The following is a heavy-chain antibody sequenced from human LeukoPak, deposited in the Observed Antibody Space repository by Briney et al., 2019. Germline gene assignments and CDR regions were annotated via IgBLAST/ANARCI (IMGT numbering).Heavy chain of an antibody. V-gene: IGHV1-8*03. CDR1: GGTFSSYA. Sequence: ASVKVSCKASGGTFSSYAISWVRQAPGQGLEWMGWMNPNSGNTGYAQKFQGRVTITRNTSISTAYMELSSLRSEDTAVYYCARGTIDEFDYWGQGTLVTVSS. J-gene: IGHJ4*02. CDR3: ARGTIDEFDY. D-gene: IGHD2/OR15-2a*01. CDR2: MNPNSGNT.